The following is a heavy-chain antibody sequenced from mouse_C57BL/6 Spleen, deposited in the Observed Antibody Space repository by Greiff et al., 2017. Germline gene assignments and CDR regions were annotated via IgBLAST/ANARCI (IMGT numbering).Heavy chain of an antibody. D-gene: IGHD1-1*01. V-gene: IGHV5-6*01. Sequence: EVHLVESGGDLVKPGGSLKLSCAASGFTFSSYGMSWVRQTPDKRLEWVATISSGGSYTYYPDSVKGRFTISRDNAKNTLYLQMSSLKSEDTAMYYCARREFITTTGYFDYWGQGTTLTVSS. CDR3: ARREFITTTGYFDY. J-gene: IGHJ2*01. CDR2: ISSGGSYT. CDR1: GFTFSSYG.